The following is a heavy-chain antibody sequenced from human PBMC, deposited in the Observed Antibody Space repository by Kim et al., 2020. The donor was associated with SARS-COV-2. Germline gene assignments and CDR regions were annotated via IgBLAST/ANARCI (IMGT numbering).Heavy chain of an antibody. V-gene: IGHV3-49*03. CDR2: IRSKAYGGTT. J-gene: IGHJ1*01. CDR1: GFTFGDYA. CDR3: TRGGIAPEH. D-gene: IGHD6-13*01. Sequence: GGSLRLSCTASGFTFGDYAMRWFRQAPGKGLEWVGFIRSKAYGGTTEYAASVKGRFTISRDDSKSIPYLQMNSLKNEDTAVYYCTRGGIAPEHWGQGTLVTVSS.